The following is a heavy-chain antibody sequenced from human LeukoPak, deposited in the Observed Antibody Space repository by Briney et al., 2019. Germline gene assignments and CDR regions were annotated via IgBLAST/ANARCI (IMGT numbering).Heavy chain of an antibody. Sequence: SETLSLTCTVSGGSISSYYWSWIRQPPGKGLEWIGYIYYSGSTNYNPSLKSRVTISVDTSKNQFSLKLSSVTAADTAVYYCARGGKWEPPLDYWGQGTLVTVSS. J-gene: IGHJ4*02. CDR1: GGSISSYY. CDR3: ARGGKWEPPLDY. V-gene: IGHV4-59*01. CDR2: IYYSGST. D-gene: IGHD1-26*01.